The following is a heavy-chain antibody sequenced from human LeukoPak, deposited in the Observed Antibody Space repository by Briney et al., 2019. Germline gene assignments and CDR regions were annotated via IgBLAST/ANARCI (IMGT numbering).Heavy chain of an antibody. CDR2: IWYDGSND. J-gene: IGHJ3*02. Sequence: GGSLRLSCAASGFTFSSYGMHWVRQARGKGLEWVAVIWYDGSNDYYANSVKGRFTISRDNSKNTLYLQMNSLRAEDTAVYFCARKNTQDAFDIWGQGTMVTVSS. CDR1: GFTFSSYG. CDR3: ARKNTQDAFDI. D-gene: IGHD2-15*01. V-gene: IGHV3-33*01.